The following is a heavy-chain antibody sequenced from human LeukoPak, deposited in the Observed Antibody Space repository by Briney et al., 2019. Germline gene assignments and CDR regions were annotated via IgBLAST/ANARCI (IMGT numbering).Heavy chain of an antibody. Sequence: HGESLKTSCKGSGYSFTNYWIAWVRQTPGKGLEWMGIIYPGDSDTRYSPSFQGQVTISADKSFSTAYLQWSSLKASDTAIYYCARGMTSFDYWAQGTLVTVSS. CDR3: ARGMTSFDY. CDR1: GYSFTNYW. J-gene: IGHJ4*02. CDR2: IYPGDSDT. D-gene: IGHD1-14*01. V-gene: IGHV5-51*01.